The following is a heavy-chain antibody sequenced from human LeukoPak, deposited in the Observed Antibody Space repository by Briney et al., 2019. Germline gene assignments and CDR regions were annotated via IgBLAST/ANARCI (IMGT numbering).Heavy chain of an antibody. D-gene: IGHD3-22*01. CDR3: AAHPTYYYDSSGYPPGG. CDR2: IGSSSSYI. Sequence: GGSLRLSCAASGFTFSSYSMNWVRQAPGKGLEWVSSIGSSSSYIYYADSVKGRFTISRDNAKNSLYLQMNSLRAEDTAVYYCAAHPTYYYDSSGYPPGGWGQGTLVTVSS. CDR1: GFTFSSYS. V-gene: IGHV3-21*01. J-gene: IGHJ4*02.